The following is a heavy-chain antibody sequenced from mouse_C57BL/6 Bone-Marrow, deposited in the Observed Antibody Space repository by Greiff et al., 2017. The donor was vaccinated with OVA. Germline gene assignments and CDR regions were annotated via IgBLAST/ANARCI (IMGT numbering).Heavy chain of an antibody. CDR1: GYTFTSYW. V-gene: IGHV1-55*01. J-gene: IGHJ2*01. Sequence: QVQLQQPGAELVKPGASVKMSCKASGYTFTSYWITWVKQRPGQGLEWIGDIYPGSGSTNYNEKFKSKATLTVDTSSSTAYMQLSSLTSEDSAVYYCARFTTVLCSFDYWGQGTTLTVSS. D-gene: IGHD1-1*01. CDR3: ARFTTVLCSFDY. CDR2: IYPGSGST.